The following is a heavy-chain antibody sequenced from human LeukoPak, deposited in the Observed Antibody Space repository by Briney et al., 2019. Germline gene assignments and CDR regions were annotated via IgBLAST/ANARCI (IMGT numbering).Heavy chain of an antibody. CDR3: ARGNLDIVATINHYYYYYMDV. J-gene: IGHJ6*03. CDR2: IIPIFGTA. V-gene: IGHV1-69*15. Sequence: ASVKVSCKASGGTFSSYAISWVRQAPGQGLEWMGRIIPIFGTANYAQKFQGRVTITADESTSTAYMELSSLRSEDTAVYYCARGNLDIVATINHYYYYYMDVWGKGTTVTVSS. D-gene: IGHD5-12*01. CDR1: GGTFSSYA.